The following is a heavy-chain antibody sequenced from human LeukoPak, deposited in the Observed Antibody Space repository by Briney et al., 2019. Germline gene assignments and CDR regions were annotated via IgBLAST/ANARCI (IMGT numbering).Heavy chain of an antibody. J-gene: IGHJ4*02. CDR1: GFTFGSYA. D-gene: IGHD3-9*01. CDR3: AKAEGYDILTGLDY. V-gene: IGHV3-23*01. CDR2: IGASGGST. Sequence: GGSLRLSCATSGFTFGSYAMSWVRPAPGKGLEWVSGIGASGGSTYYADSVKGRFTISRDNSKNTLYLQMNSLRTEDTAVYYCAKAEGYDILTGLDYWGQGTLVTVSS.